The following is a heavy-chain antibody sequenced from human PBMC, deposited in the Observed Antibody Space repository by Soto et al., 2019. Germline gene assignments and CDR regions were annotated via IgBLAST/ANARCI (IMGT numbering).Heavy chain of an antibody. CDR3: ARVYYDSSGYPRCFDY. V-gene: IGHV4-31*03. CDR2: IYYSGST. CDR1: GGSISSGGYY. Sequence: QVQLQESGPGLVKPSQTLSLTCTVSGGSISSGGYYWSWIRQHPGKGLEWIGYIYYSGSTYYNPSLKSRVTISVDTSKNQFSLKLSSVTAADTAVYYCARVYYDSSGYPRCFDYWGQGTLVTVSS. J-gene: IGHJ4*02. D-gene: IGHD3-22*01.